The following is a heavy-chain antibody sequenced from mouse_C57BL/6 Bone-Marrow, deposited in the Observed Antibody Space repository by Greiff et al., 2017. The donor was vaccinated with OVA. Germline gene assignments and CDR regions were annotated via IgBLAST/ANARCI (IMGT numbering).Heavy chain of an antibody. Sequence: QVQLQQSGPELVKPGASVTLSCKASGYTFTSYDINWVKQRPGQGLEWIGWIYPRDGSTKYNEKFKGKATLTVDTSSSTAYMELHSLTSEDSAVYFCARLDGNYEGDAMDYWGQGTSVTVSS. J-gene: IGHJ4*01. V-gene: IGHV1-85*01. D-gene: IGHD2-1*01. CDR3: ARLDGNYEGDAMDY. CDR2: IYPRDGST. CDR1: GYTFTSYD.